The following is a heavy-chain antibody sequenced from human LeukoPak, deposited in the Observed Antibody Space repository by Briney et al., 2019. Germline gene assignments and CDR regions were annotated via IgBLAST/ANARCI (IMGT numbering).Heavy chain of an antibody. CDR3: ARDIYGAFDI. V-gene: IGHV4-59*01. CDR2: IYYSGST. D-gene: IGHD4-17*01. J-gene: IGHJ3*02. Sequence: SETLSLTCTVAGGSISSYYWSWIRQPPGKGLEWIGYIYYSGSTNYNPSLKSRVTISVDTSKNQFSLRLSSVTAADTPVYFCARDIYGAFDIWGQGTMVTVSS. CDR1: GGSISSYY.